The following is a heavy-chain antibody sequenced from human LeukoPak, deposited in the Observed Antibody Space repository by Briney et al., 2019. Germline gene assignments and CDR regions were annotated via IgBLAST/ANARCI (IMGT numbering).Heavy chain of an antibody. D-gene: IGHD3-3*01. CDR3: AKDPAGTSFGVVTPAYMDV. CDR1: GFTFSSYA. Sequence: GGSLRLSCAASGFTFSSYAMSWVRHAPGKGLEWVSAISGSGGSTYYADSVKGRFTICRDNSKNTLYLQMNSPRAEDTAVYYCAKDPAGTSFGVVTPAYMDVWGKGTTVTVSS. V-gene: IGHV3-23*01. CDR2: ISGSGGST. J-gene: IGHJ6*03.